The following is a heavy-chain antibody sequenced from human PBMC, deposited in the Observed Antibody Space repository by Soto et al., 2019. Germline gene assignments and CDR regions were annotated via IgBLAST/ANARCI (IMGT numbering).Heavy chain of an antibody. J-gene: IGHJ4*02. V-gene: IGHV5-51*01. Sequence: GESLKISCECSGYSFTSYCIGWVRQMPGKGLEWVGIICPGDSDSRYSPSFQGQVTISADKSISTAYVQWSSLKASDTAMYYCARGRRSIVGTTNFDFWGQGTLVTVSS. CDR2: ICPGDSDS. D-gene: IGHD1-26*01. CDR3: ARGRRSIVGTTNFDF. CDR1: GYSFTSYC.